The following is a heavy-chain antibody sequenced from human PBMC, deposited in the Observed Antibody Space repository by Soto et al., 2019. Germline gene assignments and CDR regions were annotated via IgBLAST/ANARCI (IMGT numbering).Heavy chain of an antibody. CDR2: IYYSGST. J-gene: IGHJ3*02. D-gene: IGHD5-12*01. V-gene: IGHV4-59*01. CDR3: AREGTKRWLQLRAFDI. CDR1: GGSISSYY. Sequence: QVQLQESGPGLVKPSETLSLTCTVSGGSISSYYWSWIRQPPGKGLEWIGYIYYSGSTNYNPSLKSRVTISVDTSKNQFSLKLSSATAADTAVYYCAREGTKRWLQLRAFDIWGQGTMVTVSS.